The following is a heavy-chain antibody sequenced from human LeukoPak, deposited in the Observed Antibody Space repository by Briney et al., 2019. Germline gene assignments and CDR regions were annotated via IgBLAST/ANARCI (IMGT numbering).Heavy chain of an antibody. D-gene: IGHD6-13*01. J-gene: IGHJ4*02. V-gene: IGHV4-34*01. CDR3: ASGSSSWAY. CDR1: GGSFSGYY. Sequence: SETLSLTCAVYGGSFSGYYWSWIRQPPGKGLEWIGEINHSGSTNYNPSLKSRVTISVDTSKNQFSLKLSSVTAADTAVYYCASGSSSWAYWGQGTLVTVSS. CDR2: INHSGST.